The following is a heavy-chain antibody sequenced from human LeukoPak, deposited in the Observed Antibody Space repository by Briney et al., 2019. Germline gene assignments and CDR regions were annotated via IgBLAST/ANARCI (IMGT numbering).Heavy chain of an antibody. CDR1: GFTFSSYN. Sequence: GGSLRLSCAASGFTFSSYNMNWVRQAPGKGLEWVSSTSTSDSYIYYADSVKGRFTISRDNAKNSLYLQMNSLRAEDTAVYYCAMTLVGTTTVDYWGQGTLVTVSS. CDR3: AMTLVGTTTVDY. V-gene: IGHV3-21*01. CDR2: TSTSDSYI. J-gene: IGHJ4*02. D-gene: IGHD1-26*01.